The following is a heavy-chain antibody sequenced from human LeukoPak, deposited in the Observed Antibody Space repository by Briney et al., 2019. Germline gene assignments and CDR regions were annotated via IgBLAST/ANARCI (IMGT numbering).Heavy chain of an antibody. CDR2: ISGSGGRT. CDR3: AKDLGETYYDILSFYYYGMDV. D-gene: IGHD3-9*01. J-gene: IGHJ6*02. Sequence: PGGSLRLSCAASGFTFSSYAMSWVRQAPGKGLEWVSAISGSGGRTYYADSVKGRFTISRDNSKNTLYLQMNSLRAEDTAVYYCAKDLGETYYDILSFYYYGMDVWGQGTTVTVSS. V-gene: IGHV3-23*01. CDR1: GFTFSSYA.